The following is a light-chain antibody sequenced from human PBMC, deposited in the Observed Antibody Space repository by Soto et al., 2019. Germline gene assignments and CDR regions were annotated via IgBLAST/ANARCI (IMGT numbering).Light chain of an antibody. Sequence: AIQLTQSPSSLSASVGDRVTIXCRASQGISSALAWYQQKPGKAPKLLIYDASSLESGVPSRFSGSGSGTDFTLTISSLQPEDFATYYCQQFDTYVTFGQGTRLE. CDR3: QQFDTYVT. J-gene: IGKJ5*01. CDR2: DAS. CDR1: QGISSA. V-gene: IGKV1-13*02.